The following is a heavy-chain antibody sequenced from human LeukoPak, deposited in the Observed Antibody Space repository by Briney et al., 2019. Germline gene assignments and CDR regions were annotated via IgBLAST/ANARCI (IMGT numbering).Heavy chain of an antibody. J-gene: IGHJ5*02. D-gene: IGHD1-26*01. CDR3: ARVWELLRHWFDP. CDR2: INHSGST. Sequence: SETLSLTCAVYGGSFSGYYWSWIRQPPGKGLEWIGEINHSGSTNYNPSLKSRVTISVDTSKNQFSLKLSSVTAADTAVYYCARVWELLRHWFDPWGQGTLVTVSS. CDR1: GGSFSGYY. V-gene: IGHV4-34*01.